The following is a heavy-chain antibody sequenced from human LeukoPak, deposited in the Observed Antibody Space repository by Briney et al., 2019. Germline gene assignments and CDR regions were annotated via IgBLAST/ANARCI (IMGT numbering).Heavy chain of an antibody. D-gene: IGHD3-3*01. CDR1: GGSISSYY. CDR2: IYYSGST. Sequence: PSETLSLTCTVSGGSISSYYWSWIRQPPGKGLEWIGYIYYSGSTNYNPSLKSRVTISVDTSKNQFSLKLSSVTAADTAVYYCARVGQYDDFWSGYYLNFWYFDLWGRGTLVTVSS. V-gene: IGHV4-59*01. J-gene: IGHJ2*01. CDR3: ARVGQYDDFWSGYYLNFWYFDL.